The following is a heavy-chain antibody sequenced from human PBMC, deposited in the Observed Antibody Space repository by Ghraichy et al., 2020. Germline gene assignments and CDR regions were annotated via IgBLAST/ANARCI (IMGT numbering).Heavy chain of an antibody. Sequence: GGSLRLSCAASGFTFSSYAMSWVRQAPGKGLEWVSAISGSGGSTYYADSVKGRFTISRDNSKNTLYLQMNSLRAEDTAVYYCAKVGYYGSGSYYNTYFDYWGQGTLVTVSS. CDR3: AKVGYYGSGSYYNTYFDY. CDR1: GFTFSSYA. CDR2: ISGSGGST. V-gene: IGHV3-23*01. D-gene: IGHD3-10*01. J-gene: IGHJ4*02.